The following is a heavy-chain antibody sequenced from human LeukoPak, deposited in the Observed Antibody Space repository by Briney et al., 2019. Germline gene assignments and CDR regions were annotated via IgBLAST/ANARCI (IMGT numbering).Heavy chain of an antibody. V-gene: IGHV3-23*01. J-gene: IGHJ4*02. Sequence: PGGSLRLSCAASGFTFSSYAMSWVRQAPGKGLEWVSAISGSGGSTYYADSVKGRFTISRDNSKNTLYLQMNSLRAEDTAVYYCAKGFGESGSSYLLDYWGQGTLVTVSS. CDR1: GFTFSSYA. CDR3: AKGFGESGSSYLLDY. CDR2: ISGSGGST. D-gene: IGHD1-26*01.